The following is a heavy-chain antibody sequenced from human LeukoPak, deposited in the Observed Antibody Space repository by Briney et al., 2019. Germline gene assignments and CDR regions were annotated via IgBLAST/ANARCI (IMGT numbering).Heavy chain of an antibody. CDR1: GGSISSSNYY. CDR2: IYYSGST. Sequence: PSETLSLTCTVSGGSISSSNYYWGWIRQPPGKGLEWIGSIYYSGSTYYNPSLKSRVTISVDTSKNQFSLKLSSVTAADTAVYYCATGNWGIDYWGQVTLVTVSS. J-gene: IGHJ4*02. D-gene: IGHD7-27*01. CDR3: ATGNWGIDY. V-gene: IGHV4-39*07.